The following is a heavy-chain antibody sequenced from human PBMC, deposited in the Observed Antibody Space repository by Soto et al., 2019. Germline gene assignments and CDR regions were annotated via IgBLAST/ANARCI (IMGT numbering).Heavy chain of an antibody. CDR3: ARSIGGSSYYPPDY. CDR2: MANDGSYQ. Sequence: QVQLAESGGGVVQPGGSLRLSCATSGFIFSTYGMQWVRQSPGEGLEWVAVMANDGSYQYYADSVKGRFTISRDNSKNTLYLQMDSLRREDTAVYYCARSIGGSSYYPPDYWGQGTLVTVSS. CDR1: GFIFSTYG. J-gene: IGHJ4*02. D-gene: IGHD2-15*01. V-gene: IGHV3-30*03.